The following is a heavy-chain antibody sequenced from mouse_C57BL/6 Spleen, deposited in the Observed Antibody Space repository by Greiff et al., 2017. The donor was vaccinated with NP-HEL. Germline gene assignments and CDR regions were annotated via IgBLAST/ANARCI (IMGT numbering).Heavy chain of an antibody. CDR3: ARHEDHSSYVNWYFDV. CDR1: GYTFTEYT. D-gene: IGHD1-1*01. Sequence: QVQLQQSGAELVKPGASVKLSCKASGYTFTEYTIHWVKQRSGQGLEWIGWFYPGSGSLKYNEKFKDKATLTADKSSSTVYMELSRLTSEDSAVYFCARHEDHSSYVNWYFDVWGTGTTVTVSS. J-gene: IGHJ1*03. V-gene: IGHV1-62-2*01. CDR2: FYPGSGSL.